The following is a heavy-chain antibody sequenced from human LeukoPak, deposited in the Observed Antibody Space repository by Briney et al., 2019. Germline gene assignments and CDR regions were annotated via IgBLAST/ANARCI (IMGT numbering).Heavy chain of an antibody. CDR3: ARGGWTAGDNWFDP. J-gene: IGHJ5*02. CDR2: IYYSGST. D-gene: IGHD6-13*01. CDR1: GGSISSYY. Sequence: PSETLSLTCTVSGGSISSYYWSWIRQPPGKGLEWIGYIYYSGSTNYNPSLKSRVTISVDTSKNQFSLKLSSVTAADTAVYYCARGGWTAGDNWFDPWGQGTLVTVSS. V-gene: IGHV4-59*01.